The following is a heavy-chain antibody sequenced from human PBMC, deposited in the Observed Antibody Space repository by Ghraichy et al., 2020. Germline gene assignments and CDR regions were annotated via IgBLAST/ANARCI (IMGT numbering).Heavy chain of an antibody. D-gene: IGHD1-7*01. CDR3: TTNWLDWNYGGGKYYFDY. CDR2: IKSKTDGGTT. J-gene: IGHJ4*02. Sequence: GGSLRLSCAASGFTFSNAWMSWVRQAPGKGLEWVGRIKSKTDGGTTDYAAPVKGRFTISRDDSKNTLYLQMNSLKTEDTAVYYCTTNWLDWNYGGGKYYFDYWGQGTLVTVSS. CDR1: GFTFSNAW. V-gene: IGHV3-15*01.